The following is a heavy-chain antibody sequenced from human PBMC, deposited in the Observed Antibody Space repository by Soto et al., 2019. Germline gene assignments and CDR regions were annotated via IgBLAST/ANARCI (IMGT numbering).Heavy chain of an antibody. CDR1: GYTFTGYY. CDR2: INPNSGGT. J-gene: IGHJ4*02. Sequence: ASVKVSCKASGYTFTGYYMHWVRQAPGQGLEWMGWINPNSGGTNYAQKFQGWVTMTRDTSISTAYMELSRLRSDDTAVYYCGRVRHPAYDFWSGYYTSYNYFDYWGQGTLVTVSS. V-gene: IGHV1-2*04. CDR3: GRVRHPAYDFWSGYYTSYNYFDY. D-gene: IGHD3-3*01.